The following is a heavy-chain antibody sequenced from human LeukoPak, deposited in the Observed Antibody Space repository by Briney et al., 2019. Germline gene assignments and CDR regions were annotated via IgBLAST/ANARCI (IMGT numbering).Heavy chain of an antibody. J-gene: IGHJ4*02. CDR1: GGTFSSYA. CDR3: ASSIAARPWAPDY. CDR2: IIPIFGTA. Sequence: SVKVSCKASGGTFSSYAISWVRQAPGQGLEWMGGIIPIFGTANYAQKFQGRVTITTDESTSTAYMELSSLRSEDTAVYYCASSIAARPWAPDYWGQGTLVIVSS. V-gene: IGHV1-69*05. D-gene: IGHD6-6*01.